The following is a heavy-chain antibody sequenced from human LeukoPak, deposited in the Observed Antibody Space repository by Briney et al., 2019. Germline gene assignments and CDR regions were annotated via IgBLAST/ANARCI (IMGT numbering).Heavy chain of an antibody. V-gene: IGHV3-21*01. CDR1: GFTFSSYT. CDR2: ISSSSSHI. CDR3: ARGYCGGDCYGD. D-gene: IGHD2-21*02. J-gene: IGHJ1*01. Sequence: PGGSLRLSCAASGFTFSSYTMNWVRQAPGEGLEYVSSISSSSSHIYYADSVKGRFTISRDNTKSSLYLQMSSLRAEDMAVYYCARGYCGGDCYGDWGQGTLVTVSS.